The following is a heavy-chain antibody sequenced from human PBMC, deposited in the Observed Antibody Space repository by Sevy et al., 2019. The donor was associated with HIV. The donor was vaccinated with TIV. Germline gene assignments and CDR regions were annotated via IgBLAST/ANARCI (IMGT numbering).Heavy chain of an antibody. D-gene: IGHD2-21*02. CDR3: ASGGTYCGGDCYPY. J-gene: IGHJ4*02. Sequence: GGSLRLSCAASGFTFSSYGMHWVRQAPGKGLEWVAVIWYDGSNKYYADSVKGRFTISRDNSKNTLYLQMNSLIAEDTAVYYCASGGTYCGGDCYPYWGQGTLVTVSS. V-gene: IGHV3-33*01. CDR2: IWYDGSNK. CDR1: GFTFSSYG.